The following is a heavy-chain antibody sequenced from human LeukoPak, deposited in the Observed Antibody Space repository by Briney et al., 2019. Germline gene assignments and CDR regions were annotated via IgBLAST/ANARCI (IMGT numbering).Heavy chain of an antibody. J-gene: IGHJ4*02. CDR3: ARGRSKRDYYDSSGPRGGYYFDY. D-gene: IGHD3-22*01. V-gene: IGHV4-34*01. CDR1: GGSFSGYY. Sequence: SSESLSLTCAVYGGSFSGYYWSWIRQPPGKGLEWIGEINHSGSTNYNPSLKSRVTISVDTSKNQFSLKLSSVTAADTAVYYCARGRSKRDYYDSSGPRGGYYFDYWGQGTLVTVSS. CDR2: INHSGST.